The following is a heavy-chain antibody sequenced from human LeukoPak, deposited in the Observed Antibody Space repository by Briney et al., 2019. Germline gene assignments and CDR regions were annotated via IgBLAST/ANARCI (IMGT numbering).Heavy chain of an antibody. CDR1: GYTFTSSY. Sequence: ASVKVSCKASGYTFTSSYMHWVRQAPGQGLEWMGIITPSGGTTNNAQKFQGRITMTRDMSTSTVYMELSSLRADDTAVYYCAGVDAAMPDAFDIWGQGTTVTVSS. V-gene: IGHV1-46*01. CDR3: AGVDAAMPDAFDI. D-gene: IGHD5-18*01. J-gene: IGHJ3*02. CDR2: ITPSGGTT.